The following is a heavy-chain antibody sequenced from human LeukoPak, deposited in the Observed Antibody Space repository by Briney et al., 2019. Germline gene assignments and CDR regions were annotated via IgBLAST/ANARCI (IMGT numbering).Heavy chain of an antibody. Sequence: SETLSLTCAVYGGSFSGYYWSWIRQPPGKGLEWIGEINHSGSTNYNPSLKSRVTISVDTSKNQFSLKLSSVTAADTAVYYCARLADSSSWPTGPDYWGQGTLATVSS. J-gene: IGHJ4*02. V-gene: IGHV4-34*01. CDR2: INHSGST. D-gene: IGHD6-13*01. CDR3: ARLADSSSWPTGPDY. CDR1: GGSFSGYY.